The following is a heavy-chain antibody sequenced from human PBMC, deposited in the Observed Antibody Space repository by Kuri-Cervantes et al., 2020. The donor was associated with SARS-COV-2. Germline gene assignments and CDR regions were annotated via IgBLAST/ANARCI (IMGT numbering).Heavy chain of an antibody. D-gene: IGHD3-9*01. J-gene: IGHJ4*02. V-gene: IGHV3-30-3*01. CDR2: ISYDGSNK. CDR3: ARDFTYYDILTGFVEKYYFDY. Sequence: GGSLRLSCAASGFTFSSYAMHWVRQAPGKGLEWVAVISYDGSNKYYADSVKGRFTISRDNSKNTLYLQMNSLRAEDTAVYYCARDFTYYDILTGFVEKYYFDYWGQGTLVTVSS. CDR1: GFTFSSYA.